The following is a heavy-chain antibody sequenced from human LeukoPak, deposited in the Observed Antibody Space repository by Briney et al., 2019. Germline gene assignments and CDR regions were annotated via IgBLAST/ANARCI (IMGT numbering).Heavy chain of an antibody. CDR3: AKVLGGHCSSTSCSLQH. J-gene: IGHJ1*01. CDR2: ISNDGTDK. V-gene: IGHV3-30*18. D-gene: IGHD2-2*01. Sequence: GGSLRLSCTASEFTFTNYGMHWVRQAPGKGLEWVAVISNDGTDKYYADSVKGRFTISRDNSKNTLYLQMNSLRAEDTAVYYCAKVLGGHCSSTSCSLQHWGKGTLVTVSS. CDR1: EFTFTNYG.